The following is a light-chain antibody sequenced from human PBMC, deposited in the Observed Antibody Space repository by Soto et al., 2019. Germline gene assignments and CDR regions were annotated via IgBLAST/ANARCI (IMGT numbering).Light chain of an antibody. Sequence: EIQMTQSPSTLSTSVGDRVTITCRASQSISSWLAWYQQKPGKAPKLLIYDASSVESGVPSRFSGSGSGTEFTLTISSLQPDDFATYYCQQYSTYTPRTFGQGTKVDIK. CDR2: DAS. V-gene: IGKV1-5*01. CDR1: QSISSW. CDR3: QQYSTYTPRT. J-gene: IGKJ1*01.